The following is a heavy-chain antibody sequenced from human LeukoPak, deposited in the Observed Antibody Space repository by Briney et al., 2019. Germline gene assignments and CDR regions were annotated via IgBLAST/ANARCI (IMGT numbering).Heavy chain of an antibody. D-gene: IGHD1-26*01. J-gene: IGHJ4*02. V-gene: IGHV1-2*02. CDR3: ASPPLSSAMYYTH. CDR2: IKPSNGDT. Sequence: ASVKVSCKASGYNFSGHYMHWVRQAPGQGLEWMRWIKPSNGDTNYAQNFQGRVTMTRDTSINTAYMELSSLRSDDTAVYYCASPPLSSAMYYTHWGQGTLVTVSS. CDR1: GYNFSGHY.